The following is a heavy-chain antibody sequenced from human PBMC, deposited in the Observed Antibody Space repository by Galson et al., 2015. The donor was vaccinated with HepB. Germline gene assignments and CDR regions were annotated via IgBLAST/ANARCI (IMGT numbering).Heavy chain of an antibody. V-gene: IGHV3-33*01. Sequence: SLRLSCAASGFSFSSYGVHWVRQAPGKGLEWVAFTWYDGSKTFYADSVKGRFTVSRDNSGNTIYLQINTLRAEDTAVYYCARDEIDSIFDAWGQGTLVIVAS. CDR3: ARDEIDSIFDA. D-gene: IGHD3-3*01. CDR1: GFSFSSYG. CDR2: TWYDGSKT. J-gene: IGHJ4*02.